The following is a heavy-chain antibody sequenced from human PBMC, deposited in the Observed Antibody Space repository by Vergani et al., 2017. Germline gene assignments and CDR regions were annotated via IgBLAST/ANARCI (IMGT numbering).Heavy chain of an antibody. V-gene: IGHV4-34*02. CDR1: GESFSSFY. CDR3: AVRPRVNLVGGESVTKRTFDY. CDR2: INNDGHT. Sequence: QVQLQQWGAGVVKPSGTLFLTCAVFGESFSSFYWSWIRQPPGKGLEWIGEINNDGHTNYNPSLESRVTVSRDTAKNQFSLNLMSVTAADTAMYYCAVRPRVNLVGGESVTKRTFDYWSQGSLVTVYS. J-gene: IGHJ4*02. D-gene: IGHD3-16*01.